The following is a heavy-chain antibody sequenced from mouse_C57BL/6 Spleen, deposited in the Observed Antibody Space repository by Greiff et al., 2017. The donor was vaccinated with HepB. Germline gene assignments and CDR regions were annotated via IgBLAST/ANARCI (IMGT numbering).Heavy chain of an antibody. CDR3: ARRRIYAMDY. CDR1: GYTFTDYY. J-gene: IGHJ4*01. CDR2: INPNNGGT. Sequence: VQLQQSGPELVKPGASVKISCKASGYTFTDYYMNWVKQSHGKSLEWIGDINPNNGGTSYNQKFKGKATLTVDKSSSTAYMELRSPTSEDSAVYYCARRRIYAMDYWGQGTSVTVSS. V-gene: IGHV1-26*01.